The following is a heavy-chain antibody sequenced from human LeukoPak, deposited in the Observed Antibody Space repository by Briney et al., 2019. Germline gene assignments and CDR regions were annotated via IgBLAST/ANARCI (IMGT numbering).Heavy chain of an antibody. V-gene: IGHV1-2*02. CDR3: ARETRFWSGYYASIYYYYMDV. Sequence: ASVKVSCKASGYTFTGYYMHWVRQAPGQGLEWMGWINPISGGTNYAQKFQGRVTMTRDTSISTAYMELSRLRSDDTAVYYCARETRFWSGYYASIYYYYMDVWGKGTTVTVSS. CDR2: INPISGGT. CDR1: GYTFTGYY. D-gene: IGHD3-3*01. J-gene: IGHJ6*03.